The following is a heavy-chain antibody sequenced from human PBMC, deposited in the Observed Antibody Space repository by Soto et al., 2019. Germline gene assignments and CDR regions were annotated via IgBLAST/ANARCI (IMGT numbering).Heavy chain of an antibody. J-gene: IGHJ6*02. CDR1: GFTFTSSA. V-gene: IGHV1-58*01. D-gene: IGHD6-19*01. CDR2: IVVGSGNT. Sequence: GASVKVSCKASGFTFTSSAVQWVRQARGQRLEWIGWIVVGSGNTNYAQKFQERVTITRDMSTSTAYMELSSLRSEDTAVYYCAADPGWYPRYYYYGMDVWGQGTTVTVSS. CDR3: AADPGWYPRYYYYGMDV.